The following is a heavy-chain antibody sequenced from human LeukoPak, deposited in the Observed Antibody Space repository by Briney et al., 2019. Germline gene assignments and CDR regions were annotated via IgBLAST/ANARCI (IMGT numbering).Heavy chain of an antibody. CDR1: GFTFSSYA. J-gene: IGHJ4*02. V-gene: IGHV3-30-3*01. CDR2: ISYDGSNK. D-gene: IGHD3-22*01. CDR3: ARDPPARYYDSSGYYLTSYFDY. Sequence: PGGSLRPSCAASGFTFSSYAMHWVRQAPGKGLEWVAVISYDGSNKYYADSVKGRFTISRDNSKNTLYLQMNSLRAEDTAVYYCARDPPARYYDSSGYYLTSYFDYWGQGTLVTVSS.